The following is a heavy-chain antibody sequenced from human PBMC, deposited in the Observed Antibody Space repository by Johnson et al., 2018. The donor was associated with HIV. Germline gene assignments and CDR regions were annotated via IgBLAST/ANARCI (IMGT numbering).Heavy chain of an antibody. CDR3: ARAVGAAGI. CDR2: IRSDGSNE. CDR1: GFTFSSYG. V-gene: IGHV3-30*02. Sequence: QVQLVESGGGVVQPGGSLRLSCASSGFTFSSYGMHWVRQAPGKGLEWVAFIRSDGSNEYYADSVKGRFTISRDNVKNSLYLQINSLRAEDTAVYYCARAVGAAGIWGKGTMVTVSS. J-gene: IGHJ3*02. D-gene: IGHD1-26*01.